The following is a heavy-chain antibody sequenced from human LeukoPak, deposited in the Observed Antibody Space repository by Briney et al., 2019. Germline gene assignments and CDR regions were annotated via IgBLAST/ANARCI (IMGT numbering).Heavy chain of an antibody. J-gene: IGHJ4*02. V-gene: IGHV4-59*01. CDR1: GGSISSYH. Sequence: SETLSLTCTVSGGSISSYHWSWIRQPPGKGLEWIGYIYYSGSTNYNPSLKTRVTISVDTSKNQFSLELRSVTAADTAVYYCARGSRKSIAAAGTFGFGGSDFDYWGQGTLVTVSS. D-gene: IGHD6-13*01. CDR3: ARGSRKSIAAAGTFGFGGSDFDY. CDR2: IYYSGST.